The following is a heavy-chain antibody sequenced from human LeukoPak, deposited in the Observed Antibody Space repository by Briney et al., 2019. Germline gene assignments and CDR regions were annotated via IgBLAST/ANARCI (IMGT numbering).Heavy chain of an antibody. CDR1: GFTFSSYS. CDR2: ISSSSSYI. CDR3: ARDGGGGRYCSSTSCPLAGTVYYYMDV. J-gene: IGHJ6*03. Sequence: PGGSLRLSCAASGFTFSSYSMNWVRQAPGKGLEWVSSISSSSSYIYYADSVKGRFTISRDNAKNSLYLQMNSLRAEDTAVYCCARDGGGGRYCSSTSCPLAGTVYYYMDVWGKGTTVTVSS. D-gene: IGHD2-2*01. V-gene: IGHV3-21*01.